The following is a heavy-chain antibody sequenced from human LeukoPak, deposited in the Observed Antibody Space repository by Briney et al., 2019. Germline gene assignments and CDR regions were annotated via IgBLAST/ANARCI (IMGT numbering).Heavy chain of an antibody. V-gene: IGHV3-48*03. J-gene: IGHJ4*02. CDR3: ARVRRGSGSYQSYYFDY. CDR2: ISGSGITI. D-gene: IGHD3-10*01. CDR1: GFTFSNYE. Sequence: PGGSLRLSCAASGFTFSNYEMNWVRQAPGKGLEWVSYISGSGITIYYADSVKGRLTISRDNAKNSLYLQMNSLRAEDTAVYYCARVRRGSGSYQSYYFDYWGQGTLVTVSS.